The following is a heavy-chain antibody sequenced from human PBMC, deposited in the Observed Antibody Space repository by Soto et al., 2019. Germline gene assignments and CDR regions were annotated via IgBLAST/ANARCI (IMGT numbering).Heavy chain of an antibody. CDR1: GFTFSSYA. D-gene: IGHD3-16*01. CDR2: ISYDGRNK. CDR3: ARDPRAGGDYYYGMDV. V-gene: IGHV3-30*04. J-gene: IGHJ6*02. Sequence: VHLVESGGGVDQPGKSLRLSCVGSGFTFSSYAIHWVRQAPGKGLEWVAVISYDGRNKYYVDSVKGRFSISRDNSKNTLFLQMNSLRVEDTAVYYCARDPRAGGDYYYGMDVWGQGTAVTVSS.